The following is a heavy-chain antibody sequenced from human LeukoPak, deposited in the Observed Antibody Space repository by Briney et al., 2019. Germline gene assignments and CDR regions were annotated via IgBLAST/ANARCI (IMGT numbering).Heavy chain of an antibody. CDR1: GFTFSDYY. V-gene: IGHV3-11*01. J-gene: IGHJ4*02. CDR2: ISSSGSTV. CDR3: AKDRTYGSGSYSDY. Sequence: GGSLRLSCAASGFTFSDYYMSWIRQAPGKGLEWVSYISSSGSTVYYADSVKGRFTISRDNSKNTLYLQMNSLRAEDTAVYYCAKDRTYGSGSYSDYWGQGTLVTVSS. D-gene: IGHD3-10*01.